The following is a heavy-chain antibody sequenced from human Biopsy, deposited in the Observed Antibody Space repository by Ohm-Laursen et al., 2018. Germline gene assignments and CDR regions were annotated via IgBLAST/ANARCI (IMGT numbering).Heavy chain of an antibody. J-gene: IGHJ5*02. V-gene: IGHV4-39*01. CDR3: ARDYDTSGYYYVS. Sequence: SQTLSLTCTVSGGPISNNNYYWGWIRQPPGKGLEWFGSIFYRGSTHYKPSLKSRVNISVDTSKNQFSLKLNSVTAADTAVYYCARDYDTSGYYYVSWGQGTLVTVSS. D-gene: IGHD3-22*01. CDR1: GGPISNNNYY. CDR2: IFYRGST.